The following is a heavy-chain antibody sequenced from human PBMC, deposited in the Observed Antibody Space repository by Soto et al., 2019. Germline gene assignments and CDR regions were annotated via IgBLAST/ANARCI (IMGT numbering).Heavy chain of an antibody. CDR2: IYYSGTT. Sequence: SETLSLTCTVSGSSISSDSSYWDWIRQPPGKGLEWIGNIYYSGTTYYNPSLKSRVTMSVDTSKNQFSLKLSSVTAADTAVYYCARRGSSGSWFDPWGQGTLVTVSS. D-gene: IGHD6-19*01. CDR3: ARRGSSGSWFDP. CDR1: GSSISSDSSY. J-gene: IGHJ5*02. V-gene: IGHV4-39*01.